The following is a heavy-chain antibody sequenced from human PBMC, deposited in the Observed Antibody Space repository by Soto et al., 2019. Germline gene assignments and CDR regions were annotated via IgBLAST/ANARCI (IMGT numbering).Heavy chain of an antibody. CDR1: GFTFSNYA. Sequence: EVQLLESGGGLVQPGGSLRLSCAASGFTFSNYAMSWVRQAPGKGLEWVSAVGGSGASTYYADSVKGRFTISRDNSKNTLYLQMNRLRAEDTALYYCAKKYHYGSGSYLYYFDSWGQGTLVTVSS. CDR3: AKKYHYGSGSYLYYFDS. J-gene: IGHJ4*02. CDR2: VGGSGAST. V-gene: IGHV3-23*01. D-gene: IGHD3-10*01.